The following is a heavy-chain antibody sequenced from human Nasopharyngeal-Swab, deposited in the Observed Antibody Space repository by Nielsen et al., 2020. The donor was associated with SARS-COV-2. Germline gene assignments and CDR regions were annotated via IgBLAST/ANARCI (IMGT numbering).Heavy chain of an antibody. CDR2: IYYSGST. Sequence: SETLSLTCTVSGGSISSYYWSWIRQPPGKGLEWIGYIYYSGSTNYNPSLKSRVTISVDTSKNQSSLRLSAVTAADTAVYYCARLAGRTAFDIWGQGTMVTVSS. V-gene: IGHV4-59*01. J-gene: IGHJ3*02. CDR3: ARLAGRTAFDI. D-gene: IGHD6-13*01. CDR1: GGSISSYY.